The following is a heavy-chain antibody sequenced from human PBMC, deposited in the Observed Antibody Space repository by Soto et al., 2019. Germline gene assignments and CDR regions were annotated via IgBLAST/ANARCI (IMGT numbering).Heavy chain of an antibody. J-gene: IGHJ6*02. V-gene: IGHV3-23*01. Sequence: LRLSCAASGFTFSSYAMSWVRQAPGKGLEWVSAISGSGGSTYYADSVKGRFTISRDNSMNTLYLQMNSLRAEDTAVYYCAKARLTWEPGSMDVWGQGTTVTVSS. CDR3: AKARLTWEPGSMDV. CDR1: GFTFSSYA. D-gene: IGHD1-26*01. CDR2: ISGSGGST.